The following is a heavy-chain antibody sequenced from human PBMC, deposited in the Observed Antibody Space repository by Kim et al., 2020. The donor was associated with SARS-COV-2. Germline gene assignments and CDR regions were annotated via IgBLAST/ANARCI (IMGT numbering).Heavy chain of an antibody. J-gene: IGHJ4*02. CDR1: GFTFSSYW. V-gene: IGHV3-7*03. CDR2: IKQDGSEK. D-gene: IGHD4-17*01. Sequence: GGSLRLSCAASGFTFSSYWMSWVRQAPGKGLEWVANIKQDGSEKYYVDSVKGRFTITRDNAKNSLYLQMNSLRAEDTAVYYCARDRVYGDYVFDYWGQGTLVTVSS. CDR3: ARDRVYGDYVFDY.